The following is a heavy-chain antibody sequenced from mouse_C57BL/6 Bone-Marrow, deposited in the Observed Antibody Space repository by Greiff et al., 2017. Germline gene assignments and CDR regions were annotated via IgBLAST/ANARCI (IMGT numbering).Heavy chain of an antibody. CDR1: GFTFTDYY. CDR2: IRNKANGYTT. CDR3: AIYKNYGSSDWYFDV. Sequence: EVKLVESGGGLVQPGGSLSLSCAASGFTFTDYYMSWVRQPPGKALEWLGFIRNKANGYTTEDSASVKGRFTISRDNSQSILYLQMNALRAEDSATYYCAIYKNYGSSDWYFDVWGTGTTVTVSS. V-gene: IGHV7-3*01. D-gene: IGHD1-1*01. J-gene: IGHJ1*03.